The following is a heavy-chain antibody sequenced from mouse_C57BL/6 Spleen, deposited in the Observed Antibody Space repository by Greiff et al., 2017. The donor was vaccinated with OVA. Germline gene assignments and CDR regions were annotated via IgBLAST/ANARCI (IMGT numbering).Heavy chain of an antibody. CDR2: IDPSDSYT. Sequence: QVQLQQPGAELVKPGASVKLSCKASGYTFTSYWMQWVKQRPGQGLEWIGEIDPSDSYTNYNQKFKGKATLTVDKASSTAYMQLSSLTSEDSAVYYCAREGHWGQGTTLTVSS. J-gene: IGHJ2*01. V-gene: IGHV1-50*01. CDR1: GYTFTSYW. CDR3: AREGH.